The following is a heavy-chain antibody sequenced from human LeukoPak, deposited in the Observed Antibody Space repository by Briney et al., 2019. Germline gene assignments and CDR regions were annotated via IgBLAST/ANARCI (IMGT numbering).Heavy chain of an antibody. V-gene: IGHV1-2*06. CDR2: INPNSGGT. CDR3: ARRKIAVAVLDY. J-gene: IGHJ4*02. Sequence: ASVKVSCKASGYTFTGYYMHWVRQAPGQGLEWMGRINPNSGGTNYAQKFQGRVTITRDTSASTAYMELSSLRSEDTAVYYCARRKIAVAVLDYWGQGTLVTVSS. D-gene: IGHD6-19*01. CDR1: GYTFTGYY.